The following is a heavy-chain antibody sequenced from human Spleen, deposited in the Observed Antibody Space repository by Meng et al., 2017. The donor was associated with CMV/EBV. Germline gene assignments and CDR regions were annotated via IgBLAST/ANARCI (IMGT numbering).Heavy chain of an antibody. D-gene: IGHD3-3*01. V-gene: IGHV4-34*01. Sequence: GSFSGYYWSWNRQPPGKGLEWIGEINQSGSTNYNPSLKSRVTISVDTSRNQFSLKLSSVTAADTAVYYCARGGLRFLEGLFRNYFDYWGQGTLVTVSS. J-gene: IGHJ4*02. CDR2: INQSGST. CDR1: GSFSGYY. CDR3: ARGGLRFLEGLFRNYFDY.